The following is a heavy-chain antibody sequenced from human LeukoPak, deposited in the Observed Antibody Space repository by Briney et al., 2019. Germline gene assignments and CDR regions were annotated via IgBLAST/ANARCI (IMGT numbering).Heavy chain of an antibody. V-gene: IGHV3-48*02. J-gene: IGHJ5*02. CDR1: GFTFSSYS. CDR2: ISSGSSNI. CDR3: ARAKAASFNWFDP. Sequence: PGVSLRLSCAGSGFTFSSYSMNWVRQAPGKGLEWVSYISSGSSNIFYADSVKGRFTISRDNAKNSLYLQMNSLRDEDTAVYYCARAKAASFNWFDPWGQGTLVTVSS.